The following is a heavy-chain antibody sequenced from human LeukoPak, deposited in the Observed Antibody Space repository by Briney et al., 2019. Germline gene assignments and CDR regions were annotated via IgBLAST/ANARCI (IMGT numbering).Heavy chain of an antibody. CDR3: ARGIYCDF. V-gene: IGHV1-18*01. Sequence: ASVTVSCKASGYSFTTYGITWVRQAPGQGLEWVAWISTSNGDTDYAQKVQGRVTLTTDTSTSTVYMELRSLRSDDTAVYYCARGIYCDFWGQGTLVTVSS. J-gene: IGHJ4*02. CDR2: ISTSNGDT. CDR1: GYSFTTYG.